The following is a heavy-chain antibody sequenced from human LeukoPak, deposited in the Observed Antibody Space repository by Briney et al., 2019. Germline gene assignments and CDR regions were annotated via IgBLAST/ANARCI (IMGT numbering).Heavy chain of an antibody. J-gene: IGHJ5*02. CDR3: AKLRLQWFGDANWFDP. CDR1: GFTFSSYA. Sequence: PGGSLRLSCAASGFTFSSYAMTWVRQAPGEGLEWVSAISGSGGSTYYADSVKGRFTISRDNSKNTLYLQMNSLRAEDTAVYYCAKLRLQWFGDANWFDPWGQGTLVIVSS. V-gene: IGHV3-23*01. D-gene: IGHD3-10*01. CDR2: ISGSGGST.